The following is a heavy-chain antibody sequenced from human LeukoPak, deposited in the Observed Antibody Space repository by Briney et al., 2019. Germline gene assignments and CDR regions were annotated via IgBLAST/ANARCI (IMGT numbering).Heavy chain of an antibody. CDR1: GGTCSSYA. V-gene: IGHV1-69*04. D-gene: IGHD4-23*01. CDR3: AREPPPPYGGIDY. Sequence: ASVKVSCKASGGTCSSYAISWVRQAPGQGLEWMGRIIPILGIANYAQKFQGRVTITADKSTSTAYMELSSLRSEDTAVYYCAREPPPPYGGIDYWGQGTLVTVSS. J-gene: IGHJ4*02. CDR2: IIPILGIA.